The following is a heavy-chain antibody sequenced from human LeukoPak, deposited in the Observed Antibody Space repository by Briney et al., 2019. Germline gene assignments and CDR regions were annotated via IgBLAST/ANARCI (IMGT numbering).Heavy chain of an antibody. CDR2: IDGSSRSI. Sequence: PGGSLRLSCAASGFSFNSYGMNWVRQAPGKGLEWVSYIDGSSRSIYYADSVKGRFTVSRDNAKNSLLLQMNSLRDEDTAVYFCARKMALWGQGTLVTVSS. CDR3: ARKMAL. V-gene: IGHV3-48*02. D-gene: IGHD5-24*01. J-gene: IGHJ4*02. CDR1: GFSFNSYG.